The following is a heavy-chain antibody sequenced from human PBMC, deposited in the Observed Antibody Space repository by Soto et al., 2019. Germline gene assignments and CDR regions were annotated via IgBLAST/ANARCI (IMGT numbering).Heavy chain of an antibody. CDR2: IRSKINSYAT. Sequence: EVQLVESGGGLVQPGGSLKLSCAASGFTFSGSGIHWVRQASGKGLEWVGRIRSKINSYATAYAASVKGRFTISRDDSKNTAYLQMNSLKTEDTAVYYCTRLSSSWDYYYYGMDGWGQGTTVTVSS. J-gene: IGHJ6*02. V-gene: IGHV3-73*02. CDR1: GFTFSGSG. CDR3: TRLSSSWDYYYYGMDG. D-gene: IGHD6-13*01.